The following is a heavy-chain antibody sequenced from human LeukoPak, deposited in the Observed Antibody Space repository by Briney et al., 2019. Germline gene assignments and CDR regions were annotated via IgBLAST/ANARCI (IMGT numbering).Heavy chain of an antibody. CDR1: GFTFSSYA. D-gene: IGHD2-15*01. J-gene: IGHJ4*02. CDR3: AKSGGGYSVRSYYFDY. CDR2: FSGSGGST. Sequence: PGGSLRLSCAASGFTFSSYAVNWVRQAPGKGLEWVSAFSGSGGSTYYADSVKGRFTISRDNSKNTLYLQMNSLRAEDTAVYYCAKSGGGYSVRSYYFDYWGQGTLVTVSS. V-gene: IGHV3-23*01.